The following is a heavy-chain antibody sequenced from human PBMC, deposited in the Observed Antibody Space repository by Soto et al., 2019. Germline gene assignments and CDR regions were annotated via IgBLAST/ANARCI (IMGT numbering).Heavy chain of an antibody. CDR3: AKDPTSYASSAQFDS. Sequence: EVKLLESGGRLVQPGGSLRLSCAASGFNFNIFAMNWVRQAPGKGLEWVSGISGGGGSTYYADSVKGRFTISRDNSKNPLYLQMNSLRAEDTAVYYCAKDPTSYASSAQFDSWGQGTLVTVSS. J-gene: IGHJ4*02. CDR2: ISGGGGST. CDR1: GFNFNIFA. D-gene: IGHD3-22*01. V-gene: IGHV3-23*01.